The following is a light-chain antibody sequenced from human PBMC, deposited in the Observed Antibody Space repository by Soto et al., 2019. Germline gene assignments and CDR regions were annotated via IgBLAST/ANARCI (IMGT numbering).Light chain of an antibody. J-gene: IGKJ4*01. V-gene: IGKV1-33*01. CDR3: QQYDSLAQCT. Sequence: DIQMTQSPSSLSASVGDRVTITCQASQDINNYLNWYQQKPGKAPKLLIYGASNLETGVPSRFSGGGYGTHFTFTITSLQSEDFATYYCQQYDSLAQCTFGGGTKVEIE. CDR2: GAS. CDR1: QDINNY.